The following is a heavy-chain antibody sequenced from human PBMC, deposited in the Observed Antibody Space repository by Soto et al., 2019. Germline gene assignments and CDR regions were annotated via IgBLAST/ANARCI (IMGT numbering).Heavy chain of an antibody. V-gene: IGHV3-23*01. CDR1: GFTFSSYA. Sequence: GGSLRLSCAASGFTFSSYAMSWVRQAPGKGLEWVSAISGSGGSTYYADSVKGRFTISRDNSKNTLYLQMNSLRAEDTAVYYCARDPYLYYYGSGSSLNWFDPWGQGTLVTVSS. CDR2: ISGSGGST. J-gene: IGHJ5*02. CDR3: ARDPYLYYYGSGSSLNWFDP. D-gene: IGHD3-10*01.